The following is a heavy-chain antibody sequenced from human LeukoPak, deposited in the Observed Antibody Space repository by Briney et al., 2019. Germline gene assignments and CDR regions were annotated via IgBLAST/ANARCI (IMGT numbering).Heavy chain of an antibody. Sequence: GESLKISCKGSGYSFTSYWIGWVRQMPGKGLEWMGIIYPGDSDTRYSPSFQGQVTISADKSISTAYLQWSSVKASDTAIYYCARPWPHWYFDLWGRGTLVTVSS. CDR2: IYPGDSDT. CDR3: ARPWPHWYFDL. V-gene: IGHV5-51*01. CDR1: GYSFTSYW. J-gene: IGHJ2*01.